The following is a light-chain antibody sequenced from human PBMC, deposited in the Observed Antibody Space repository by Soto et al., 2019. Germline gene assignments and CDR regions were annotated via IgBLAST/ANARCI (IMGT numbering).Light chain of an antibody. J-gene: IGKJ1*01. CDR1: QSISSW. CDR2: DAS. Sequence: DIQMTQSPSTLSASVGDRVTITCRASQSISSWLAWYQQKPGKAPKLLIYDASSLESGVPSRFSGSGSGTEFTLTISSLQPDDFATDYCQQYNSYPTFGQGTKVEI. V-gene: IGKV1-5*01. CDR3: QQYNSYPT.